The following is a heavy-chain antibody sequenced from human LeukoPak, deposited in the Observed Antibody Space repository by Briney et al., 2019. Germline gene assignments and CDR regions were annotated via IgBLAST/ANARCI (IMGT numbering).Heavy chain of an antibody. J-gene: IGHJ4*02. Sequence: MSSETLSLTCAVSGYSISSGYYWGWIRQPPGKGLEWIGSIYHSGSTYYNPSLKSRVTISVDTSKNQFSLKLSSVTAADTAVYYCALGHDILTGYYPFDYWGQGTLVTVSS. V-gene: IGHV4-38-2*01. CDR2: IYHSGST. CDR1: GYSISSGYY. CDR3: ALGHDILTGYYPFDY. D-gene: IGHD3-9*01.